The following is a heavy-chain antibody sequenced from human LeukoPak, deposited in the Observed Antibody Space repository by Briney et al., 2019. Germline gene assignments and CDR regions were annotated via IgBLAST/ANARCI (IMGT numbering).Heavy chain of an antibody. CDR3: ARLGYDSSGYSS. J-gene: IGHJ5*02. V-gene: IGHV4-59*08. Sequence: SETLSLTCTVSGGSISSYYWSWIRQPPGKGLEWIGYIYYSGSTNYNPSLKSRVTISVDTSKNQFSLKLSSVTAADTAVYYCARLGYDSSGYSSWGQGTLVTVSS. D-gene: IGHD3-22*01. CDR1: GGSISSYY. CDR2: IYYSGST.